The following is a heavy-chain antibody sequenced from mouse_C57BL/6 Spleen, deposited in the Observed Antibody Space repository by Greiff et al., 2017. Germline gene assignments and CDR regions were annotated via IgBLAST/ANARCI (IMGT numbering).Heavy chain of an antibody. CDR1: GFSLTSYG. Sequence: VHLVESGPGLVAPSQSLSITCTVSGFSLTSYGVHWVRQPPGKGLEWLVVIWSDGSTTYNSALKSRLSISKDNTKSQVFLKMNSLQTDDTAMYYCARHGTYYGSSLYYAMDYWGQGTSVTVSS. CDR3: ARHGTYYGSSLYYAMDY. CDR2: IWSDGST. V-gene: IGHV2-6-1*01. D-gene: IGHD1-1*01. J-gene: IGHJ4*01.